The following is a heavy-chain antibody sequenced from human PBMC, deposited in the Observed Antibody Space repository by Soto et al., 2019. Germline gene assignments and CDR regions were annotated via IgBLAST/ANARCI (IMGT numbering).Heavy chain of an antibody. CDR3: AKGHDSSGYSFDY. D-gene: IGHD3-22*01. CDR2: ISYDGSNK. CDR1: GFTFSSYG. Sequence: GGSLRLSCAASGFTFSSYGMHWFRQAPGKGLEWVAVISYDGSNKYYADSVKGRFTISRDNSKNTLYLQMNSLRAEDTAVYYCAKGHDSSGYSFDYWGQGTLVTVSS. J-gene: IGHJ4*02. V-gene: IGHV3-30*18.